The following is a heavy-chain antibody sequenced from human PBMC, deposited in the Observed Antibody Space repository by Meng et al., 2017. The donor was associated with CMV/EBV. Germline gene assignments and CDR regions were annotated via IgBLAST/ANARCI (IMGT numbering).Heavy chain of an antibody. CDR3: ATRRITGPLDY. Sequence: QVQLVLSGAEVKKPGASVKVSCKVCGYTLSELSTAWVRQDPGKGLERMGGFDPEDGETIYAQKFQGRVTMTEDTSTDTAYMELSSLRSEDTAVYYCATRRITGPLDYWGQGTLVTVSS. V-gene: IGHV1-24*01. D-gene: IGHD1-20*01. J-gene: IGHJ4*02. CDR1: GYTLSELS. CDR2: FDPEDGET.